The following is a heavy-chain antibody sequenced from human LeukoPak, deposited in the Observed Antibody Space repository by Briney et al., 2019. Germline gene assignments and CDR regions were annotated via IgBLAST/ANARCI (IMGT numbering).Heavy chain of an antibody. Sequence: GGSLRLSCAASGFTFSSYAMHWVRQAPGKGLEWVAIISYDGSNKYYADSVKGRFTISRDNSKNTLYLQMNSLRAEDTAVYYCSTGGLSSGLNPFGYWGQGTLVTVSS. D-gene: IGHD2-15*01. CDR1: GFTFSSYA. V-gene: IGHV3-30-3*01. CDR2: ISYDGSNK. CDR3: STGGLSSGLNPFGY. J-gene: IGHJ4*02.